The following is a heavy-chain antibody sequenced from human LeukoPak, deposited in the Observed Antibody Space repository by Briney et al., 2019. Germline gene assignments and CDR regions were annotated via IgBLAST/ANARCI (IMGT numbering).Heavy chain of an antibody. CDR1: GYTFTSYD. CDR3: AREFGSGGDFWSGYYRSSFAFDI. Sequence: EASVKVSCKASGYTFTSYDINWVRQATGQGLEWMGWMNPNSGNTGYAQKFQGRVTITRNTSISTAYMELSSLRSEDTAVYYCAREFGSGGDFWSGYYRSSFAFDIWGQGTMVTVSS. J-gene: IGHJ3*02. V-gene: IGHV1-8*03. CDR2: MNPNSGNT. D-gene: IGHD3-3*01.